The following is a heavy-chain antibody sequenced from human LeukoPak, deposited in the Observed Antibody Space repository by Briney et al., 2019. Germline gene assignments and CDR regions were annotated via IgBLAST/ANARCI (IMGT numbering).Heavy chain of an antibody. CDR1: GFTFSSYA. CDR3: AIFYNWNDVGDY. V-gene: IGHV3-23*01. J-gene: IGHJ4*02. Sequence: GGSLRLSCAASGFTFSSYAMSWVRQAPGKGLEWVSAISGSGGSTYYADSVKGRFTISRDNSKNTLYLQMNSLRAEDTAVYYCAIFYNWNDVGDYWGQGTLVTVSS. D-gene: IGHD1-20*01. CDR2: ISGSGGST.